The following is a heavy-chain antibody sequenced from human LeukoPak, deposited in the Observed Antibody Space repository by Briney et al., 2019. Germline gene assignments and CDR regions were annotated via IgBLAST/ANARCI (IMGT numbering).Heavy chain of an antibody. V-gene: IGHV3-11*01. CDR1: GFAFSDYY. J-gene: IGHJ4*02. Sequence: GGSLRLSCAGSGFAFSDYYMTWIRQAPGRGLEFISYISGSGNSIVYADSVKGRFTISRDNAKNSLYLQMNSLRDEDTAVYYCAREPRLAVYWGQGTLVTVS. D-gene: IGHD6-19*01. CDR2: ISGSGNSI. CDR3: AREPRLAVY.